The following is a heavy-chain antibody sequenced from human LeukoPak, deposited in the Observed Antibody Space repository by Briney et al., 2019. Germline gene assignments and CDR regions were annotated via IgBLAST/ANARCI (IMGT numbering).Heavy chain of an antibody. J-gene: IGHJ6*04. CDR2: IDPSDSYT. V-gene: IGHV5-10-1*01. Sequence: GESLKISCKGSGYSFTSYWISWVRQMPGKGLEWMGRIDPSDSYTNYSPSFQGHVTISADKSISTAYLQWSSLKASDTAMYYCARLAPPYYDILTGYYYYYGMDVWGKGTTVIVSS. CDR1: GYSFTSYW. CDR3: ARLAPPYYDILTGYYYYYGMDV. D-gene: IGHD3-9*01.